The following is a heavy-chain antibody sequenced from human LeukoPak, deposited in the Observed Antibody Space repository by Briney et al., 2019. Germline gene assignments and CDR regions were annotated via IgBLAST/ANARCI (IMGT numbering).Heavy chain of an antibody. D-gene: IGHD2-2*02. CDR1: GGSFSGYY. V-gene: IGHV4-34*01. Sequence: SSETLSLTCAVDGGSFSGYYWSWIRQPPGKGLEWIGEINHSGSTNYNPSLKSRVTISVDTSKNQFSLKLSSVTAADTAVYYCARGRTPYCSSTSCNKFDPWGQGTLVTVSS. J-gene: IGHJ5*02. CDR3: ARGRTPYCSSTSCNKFDP. CDR2: INHSGST.